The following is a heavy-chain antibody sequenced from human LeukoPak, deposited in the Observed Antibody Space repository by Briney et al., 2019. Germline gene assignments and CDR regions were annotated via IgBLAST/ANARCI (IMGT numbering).Heavy chain of an antibody. J-gene: IGHJ3*01. CDR1: GVFFSNYY. CDR3: ASRFCTNTNCLLDAFDV. Sequence: SETLSLTCGVYGVFFSNYYWSWIRQPPGKGLEWIGEIEHNGNPNYNPSLTSRLTISVDTSEKQFSLRLTSVTAADTAIYYCASRFCTNTNCLLDAFDVWGQGALVTVSS. D-gene: IGHD2-2*01. V-gene: IGHV4-34*01. CDR2: IEHNGNP.